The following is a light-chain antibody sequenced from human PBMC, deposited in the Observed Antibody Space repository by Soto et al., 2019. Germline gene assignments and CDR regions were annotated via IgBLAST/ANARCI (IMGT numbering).Light chain of an antibody. CDR2: STN. J-gene: IGLJ3*02. CDR3: ALYMGTGISV. V-gene: IGLV8-61*01. Sequence: QAVVTQEPSFSVSPGRTVTLTCGLSSGSVSTSYYPSWYQLTPGQAPRTLIYSTNSRSSGVPNRFSGSILENKAALTITGPQADDESDYYCALYMGTGISVFGGGTKLTVL. CDR1: SGSVSTSYY.